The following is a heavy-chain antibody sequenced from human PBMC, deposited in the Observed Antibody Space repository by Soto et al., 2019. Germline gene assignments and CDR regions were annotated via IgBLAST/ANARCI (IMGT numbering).Heavy chain of an antibody. V-gene: IGHV4-30-4*01. D-gene: IGHD3-16*01. CDR2: IYYSGST. CDR3: AILRGGGDYYFDY. J-gene: IGHJ4*02. CDR1: GGSISSGDYY. Sequence: QVQLQELGPGLVKPSQTLSLTCTVSGGSISSGDYYWSWIRQPPGKGLEWIGYIYYSGSTYYNPSLKSRVTISVDTSKNQFSLKLSSVTAADTAVYYCAILRGGGDYYFDYWGQGTLVTVSS.